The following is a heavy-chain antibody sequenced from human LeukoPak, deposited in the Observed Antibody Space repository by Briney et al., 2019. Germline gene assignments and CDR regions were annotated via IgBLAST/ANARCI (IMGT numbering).Heavy chain of an antibody. CDR1: GFTFRSYA. CDR2: ISGSGGST. V-gene: IGHV3-23*01. D-gene: IGHD3-22*01. Sequence: GGSLRLSCAASGFTFRSYAMIGVRQAPGKGLEWVSAISGSGGSTYYADSVKGRFTISRDNSKNTLYLQMNSLRAEDTAVYYCAKDSASSGYDFDYRGQGTLVTVSS. J-gene: IGHJ4*02. CDR3: AKDSASSGYDFDY.